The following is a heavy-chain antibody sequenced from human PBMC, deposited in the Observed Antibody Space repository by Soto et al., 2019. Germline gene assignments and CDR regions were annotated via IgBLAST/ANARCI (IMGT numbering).Heavy chain of an antibody. CDR1: GGSFTGYY. V-gene: IGHV4-34*01. CDR2: INHSGST. D-gene: IGHD6-19*01. CDR3: ARARLIGNSGWENFDY. J-gene: IGHJ4*02. Sequence: QVQLQQWGAGLLKPSETLSLTCAVYGGSFTGYYWSWIRQPPGKGLEWIGEINHSGSTNYNPSLTSRVTISVDTSKNQFSLKLTSVTAADTAVYYCARARLIGNSGWENFDYWGKGTLVTVSS.